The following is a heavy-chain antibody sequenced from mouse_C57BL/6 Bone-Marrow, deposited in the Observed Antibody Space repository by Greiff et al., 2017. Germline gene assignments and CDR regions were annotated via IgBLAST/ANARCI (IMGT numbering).Heavy chain of an antibody. V-gene: IGHV1-69*01. D-gene: IGHD2-4*01. CDR2: IDPSDSYT. CDR3: ARGTPYDYDNY. J-gene: IGHJ2*01. Sequence: VQLQESGAELVMPGASVKLSCKASGYTFTSYWMHWVKQRPGQGLEWIGEIDPSDSYTKYNQKFKGKSTLTVDKSSSTAYMQLSSLTSEDSAVYYCARGTPYDYDNYWGQGTTLTVSS. CDR1: GYTFTSYW.